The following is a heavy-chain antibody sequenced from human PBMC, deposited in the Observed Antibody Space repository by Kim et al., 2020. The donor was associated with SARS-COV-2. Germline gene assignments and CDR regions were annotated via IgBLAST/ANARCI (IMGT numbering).Heavy chain of an antibody. CDR1: GFTFDDYA. CDR3: AKDIRRSRSGDHPLAYYYYYGMDV. CDR2: ISWNSGSI. Sequence: GGSLRLSCAASGFTFDDYAMHWVRQAPGKGLEWVSGISWNSGSIGYADSVKGRFTISRDNAKNSLYLQMNSLRAEDTALYYCAKDIRRSRSGDHPLAYYYYYGMDVWGQGTTVTVSS. V-gene: IGHV3-9*01. J-gene: IGHJ6*02. D-gene: IGHD3-10*01.